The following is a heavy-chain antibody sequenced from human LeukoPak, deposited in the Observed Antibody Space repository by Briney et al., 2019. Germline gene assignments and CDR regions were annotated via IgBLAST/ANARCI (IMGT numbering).Heavy chain of an antibody. V-gene: IGHV3-9*01. CDR2: ISWNSGSI. Sequence: GGSLRLSCAASGFTFDDYAMHWVRQAPGKGLEWVSGISWNSGSIGYADSVKGRFTISRDNAKNSLYLQMNSLRAEDTALYYCAKDQAQVGGFDCWGQGTLVTVSS. D-gene: IGHD3-16*01. CDR1: GFTFDDYA. CDR3: AKDQAQVGGFDC. J-gene: IGHJ4*02.